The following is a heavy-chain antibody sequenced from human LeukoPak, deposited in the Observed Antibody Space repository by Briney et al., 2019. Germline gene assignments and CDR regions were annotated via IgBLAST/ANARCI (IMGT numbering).Heavy chain of an antibody. V-gene: IGHV4-38-2*01. CDR1: GYSISSGYY. Sequence: KPSETLSLTCAVSGYSISSGYYWGWIRQPPGKVLERIGSFYHSGSTYYNPSLKSRVTISVDTSKNHFSLKLSSVTAADTAVYYCARVKDSSGYYSWGYWGQGTLVTVSS. J-gene: IGHJ4*01. CDR2: FYHSGST. D-gene: IGHD3-22*01. CDR3: ARVKDSSGYYSWGY.